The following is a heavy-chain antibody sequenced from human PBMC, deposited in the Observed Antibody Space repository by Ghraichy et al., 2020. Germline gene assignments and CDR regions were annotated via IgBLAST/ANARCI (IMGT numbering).Heavy chain of an antibody. CDR2: IDPSDSYT. CDR1: GYSFTSYW. V-gene: IGHV5-10-1*01. J-gene: IGHJ2*01. CDR3: ARHGLSSGWSRPYFDL. Sequence: GESLNISCKGSGYSFTSYWISWVRQMPGKGLEWMGRIDPSDSYTNYSPSFQGHVTISADKSISTAYLQWSSLKASDTAMYYCARHGLSSGWSRPYFDLWGRGTLVTVSS. D-gene: IGHD6-19*01.